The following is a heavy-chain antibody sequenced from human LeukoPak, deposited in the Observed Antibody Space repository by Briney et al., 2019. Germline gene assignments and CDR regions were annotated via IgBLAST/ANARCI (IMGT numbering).Heavy chain of an antibody. J-gene: IGHJ4*02. D-gene: IGHD6-6*01. CDR2: IYHSGST. Sequence: SETLSLTCAVSGYSISSGYYWGCLRQPPGKGLEWIGSIYHSGSTYYNPSLKSRVTIAVDTSKNQFSLKLSSVTAADTAVYYCARHKYSSSWEAGYWGQGTLVTVSS. CDR1: GYSISSGYY. CDR3: ARHKYSSSWEAGY. V-gene: IGHV4-38-2*01.